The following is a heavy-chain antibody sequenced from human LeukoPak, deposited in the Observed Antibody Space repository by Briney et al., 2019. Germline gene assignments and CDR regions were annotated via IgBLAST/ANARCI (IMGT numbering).Heavy chain of an antibody. CDR1: GGSFSGYY. V-gene: IGHV4-34*01. D-gene: IGHD6-19*01. CDR2: IYYSGST. J-gene: IGHJ4*02. Sequence: SETLSLTCAVYGGSFSGYYWSWIRQPPGKGLEWIGSIYYSGSTYYNPSLKSRVTISVDTSKNQLSLKLSSVTAADTAVYYCARHGYNSGWYHVYFDYWGQGTLVTVSS. CDR3: ARHGYNSGWYHVYFDY.